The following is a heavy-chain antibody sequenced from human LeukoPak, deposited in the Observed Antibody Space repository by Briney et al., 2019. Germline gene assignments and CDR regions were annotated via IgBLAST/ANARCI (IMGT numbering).Heavy chain of an antibody. CDR3: VRDRGGYSEFDY. D-gene: IGHD5-18*01. CDR1: GFTFSTYS. Sequence: PGGSLRLSCAASGFTFSTYSMNWVRQAPGRGLDWVSYIRSSSTTINYADSVKGRFTISRDNAKNSLYLQMNSLRDEDTAVYYCVRDRGGYSEFDYWGQGTLVTVSS. J-gene: IGHJ4*02. V-gene: IGHV3-48*02. CDR2: IRSSSTTI.